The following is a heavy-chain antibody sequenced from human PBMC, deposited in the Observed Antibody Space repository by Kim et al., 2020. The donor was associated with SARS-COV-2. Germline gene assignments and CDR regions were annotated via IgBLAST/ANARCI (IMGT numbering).Heavy chain of an antibody. V-gene: IGHV4-34*01. CDR3: ARGLGTGTTSDY. D-gene: IGHD1-7*01. J-gene: IGHJ4*02. CDR1: GGSFSGYY. CDR2: INHSGST. Sequence: SETLSLTCAVYGGSFSGYYWSWIRQPPGKGLEWIGEINHSGSTNYNPSLKSRVTISVDTSKNQFSLKLSSVTAADTAVYYCARGLGTGTTSDYWGQGTL.